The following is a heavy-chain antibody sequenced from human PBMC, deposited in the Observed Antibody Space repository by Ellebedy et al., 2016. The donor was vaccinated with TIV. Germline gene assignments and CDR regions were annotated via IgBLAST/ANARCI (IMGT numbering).Heavy chain of an antibody. CDR1: GFTFSIYT. Sequence: GESLKISXTSSGFTFSIYTMNWVRQAPGKGLEFVSGISGNGNNKYYADSVKGRFTVSRDNSKNTLYLQMNTLGGGDTAVYYCAKAGVERGHDLYDAFDIWGQGTMVTVSS. V-gene: IGHV3-23*01. CDR3: AKAGVERGHDLYDAFDI. CDR2: ISGNGNNK. D-gene: IGHD1-1*01. J-gene: IGHJ3*02.